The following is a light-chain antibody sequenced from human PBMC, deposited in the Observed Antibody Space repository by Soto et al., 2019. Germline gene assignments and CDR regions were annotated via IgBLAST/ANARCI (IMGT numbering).Light chain of an antibody. V-gene: IGKV3-20*01. CDR3: QQYDSSRADT. CDR2: GAS. J-gene: IGKJ4*01. Sequence: EIVLTQSPGTLSLSPGERATLSCRASQSVSSSYLAWYQQKPGQAPRLLIYGASSRATGIPDRFSGSGSGTDFSLTISRLEPEEFAVYYCQQYDSSRADTFGGGTKVEIK. CDR1: QSVSSSY.